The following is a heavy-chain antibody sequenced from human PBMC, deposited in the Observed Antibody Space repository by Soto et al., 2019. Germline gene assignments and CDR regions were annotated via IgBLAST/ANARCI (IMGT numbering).Heavy chain of an antibody. V-gene: IGHV3-23*01. CDR2: ISASGDST. CDR3: AKGGLYNSSWYEGY. D-gene: IGHD6-13*01. J-gene: IGHJ4*02. CDR1: GFTFSTYA. Sequence: EVQLLESGGALVQPGGSLRLSCAASGFTFSTYAMSWVRQAPGKGLEWVSSISASGDSTHNADSVKGRFAISRDNSKTTLDLQLNSLTADDAAVYYCAKGGLYNSSWYEGYWGQGTLVTVSS.